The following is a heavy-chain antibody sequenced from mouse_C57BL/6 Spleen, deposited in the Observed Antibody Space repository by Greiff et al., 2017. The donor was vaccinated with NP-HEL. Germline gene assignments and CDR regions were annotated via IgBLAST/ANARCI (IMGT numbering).Heavy chain of an antibody. CDR1: GYTFTSYW. Sequence: VQLQQPGAELVRPGSSVKLSCKASGYTFTSYWMHWVKQRPIQGLEWIGNIDPSDSETHYNQKFKDKATLTVDKSSSTAYMKLSSLTSEDSAVYYCARTGPYWYVDVWGTGTTVTVSS. CDR3: ARTGPYWYVDV. D-gene: IGHD4-1*01. J-gene: IGHJ1*03. CDR2: IDPSDSET. V-gene: IGHV1-52*01.